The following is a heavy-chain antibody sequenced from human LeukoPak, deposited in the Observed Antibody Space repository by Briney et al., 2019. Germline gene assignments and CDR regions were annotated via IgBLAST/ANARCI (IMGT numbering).Heavy chain of an antibody. V-gene: IGHV1-2*06. CDR1: GYTFTGYY. J-gene: IGHJ2*01. CDR3: AREYSSSPWYFDV. D-gene: IGHD6-6*01. Sequence: ASVKVSCKASGYTFTGYYMHWVRQAPGQGLEWMGRINSNSGGTNYAQKFQGRVTMTRDTSISTAYMELSRLRSDDAAVYYCAREYSSSPWYFDVWGRGTLVTVSS. CDR2: INSNSGGT.